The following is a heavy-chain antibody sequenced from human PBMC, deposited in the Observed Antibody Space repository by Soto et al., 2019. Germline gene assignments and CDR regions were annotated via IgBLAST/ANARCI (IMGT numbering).Heavy chain of an antibody. J-gene: IGHJ6*02. CDR1: GGSFSGYY. Sequence: QVQLQQWGAGLLKPSETLSLTCAVYGGSFSGYYWSWIRQPPGQGLEWIGEINHSGSTNYNPPLKSRVTISVDTSKNQFSLKLSSVTAADTAVYYCARYGRGAPNYYYGMDVWGQGTTVTVSS. CDR2: INHSGST. D-gene: IGHD1-26*01. V-gene: IGHV4-34*01. CDR3: ARYGRGAPNYYYGMDV.